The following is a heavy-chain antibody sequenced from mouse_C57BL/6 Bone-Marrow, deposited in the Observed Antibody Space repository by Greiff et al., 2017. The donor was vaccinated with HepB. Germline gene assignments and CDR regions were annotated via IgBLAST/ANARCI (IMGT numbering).Heavy chain of an antibody. J-gene: IGHJ4*01. D-gene: IGHD2-14*01. CDR3: ARRVPRGAMDY. CDR2: IYPRSGNT. CDR1: GYTFTSYG. Sequence: QVQLKESGAELARPGASVKLSCEASGYTFTSYGISWVKQRTGQGLEWIGEIYPRSGNTYYNEKFKGKATLTADKSSSTAYMELRSLTSEDSAVYFCARRVPRGAMDYWGQGTSVTVSS. V-gene: IGHV1-81*01.